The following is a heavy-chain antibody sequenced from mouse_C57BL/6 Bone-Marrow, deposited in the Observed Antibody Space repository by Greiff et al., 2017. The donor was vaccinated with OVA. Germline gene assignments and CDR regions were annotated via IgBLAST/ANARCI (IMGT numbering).Heavy chain of an antibody. CDR1: GYTFTSYG. CDR3: ARSGGRAMDY. J-gene: IGHJ4*01. V-gene: IGHV1-58*01. CDR2: LYLGNGYT. D-gene: IGHD1-1*02. Sequence: SGAELVRPGSSVKMSCKASGYTFTSYGINWVKQRPGQGLECIGYLYLGNGYTEYNEKFKGKATLTSDTSSSTAYMQLSSLTSEDSAIYFCARSGGRAMDYWGQGTSVTVSS.